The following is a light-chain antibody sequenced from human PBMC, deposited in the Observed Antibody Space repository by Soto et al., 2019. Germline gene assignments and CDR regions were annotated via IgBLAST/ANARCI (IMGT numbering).Light chain of an antibody. V-gene: IGLV1-40*01. Sequence: QSVLTQPPSVSGATGQRVTISCTGSSSNIGAGYDVHWYQQLPGTAPKLLIYGNSNRPSGVPDRFSGSKSGTSSSLAITGFQAEDEAEDYCQACDCARSGSNVFGTGTKVTV. CDR2: GNS. CDR3: QACDCARSGSNV. CDR1: SSNIGAGYD. J-gene: IGLJ1*01.